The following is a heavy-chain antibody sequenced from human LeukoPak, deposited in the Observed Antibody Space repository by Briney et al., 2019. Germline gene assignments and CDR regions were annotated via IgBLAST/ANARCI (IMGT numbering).Heavy chain of an antibody. CDR3: AKGQGAGVLGFLEWLSLDS. V-gene: IGHV3-23*01. J-gene: IGHJ4*02. D-gene: IGHD3-3*01. Sequence: GGSLRLSCVASGFPFSSYAMTWVRQAPKEVLEWVSAIGGSGSRTYSADSVKGRFTIYRDNSKNTLYLQMNSLRAEDTAVYYCAKGQGAGVLGFLEWLSLDSWGQGTLVTVS. CDR2: IGGSGSRT. CDR1: GFPFSSYA.